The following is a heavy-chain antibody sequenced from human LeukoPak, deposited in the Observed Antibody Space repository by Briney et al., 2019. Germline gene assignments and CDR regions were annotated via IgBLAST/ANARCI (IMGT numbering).Heavy chain of an antibody. CDR1: GFTFSSYA. J-gene: IGHJ3*02. CDR3: VRLHGQQGGAYDI. V-gene: IGHV3-23*01. D-gene: IGHD2-21*01. CDR2: ISGSGGNT. Sequence: GGSLRLSCAASGFTFSSYAMSWVRQAPGKGLEGVSAISGSGGNTYYADSVKGRFTISRDNSKTALYLQMNSLRAGDTAVYYCVRLHGQQGGAYDIWGQGTMVSVSS.